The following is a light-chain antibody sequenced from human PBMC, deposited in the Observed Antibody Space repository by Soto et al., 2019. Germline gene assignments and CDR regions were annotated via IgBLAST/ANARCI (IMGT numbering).Light chain of an antibody. Sequence: DIQMTQSPSSLSAAVGDRVTITCQASQDISRYLNWYQQKPGKAPKLLIYDASKLETGVPSRFSGSGSGTDFTLTISRLQPEDFAIYYCQQYDNLPCTFGQGTKREIK. CDR2: DAS. J-gene: IGKJ2*02. CDR3: QQYDNLPCT. CDR1: QDISRY. V-gene: IGKV1-33*01.